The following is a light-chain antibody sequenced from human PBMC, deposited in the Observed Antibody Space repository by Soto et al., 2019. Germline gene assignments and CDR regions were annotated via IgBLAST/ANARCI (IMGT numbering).Light chain of an antibody. Sequence: EIVLTQSPATLSLSPGERATLSCRASRSVRIFLAWYQQKPGQAPRLLIYDASNRATGIPDRFSGSGSGTDFTLTISSLEPEDFAVYYCQQRGNWPLYTFGQGTKVEMK. V-gene: IGKV3-11*01. CDR2: DAS. CDR1: RSVRIF. J-gene: IGKJ2*01. CDR3: QQRGNWPLYT.